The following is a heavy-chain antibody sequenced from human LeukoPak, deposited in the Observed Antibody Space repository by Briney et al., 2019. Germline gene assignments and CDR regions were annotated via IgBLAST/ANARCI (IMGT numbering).Heavy chain of an antibody. V-gene: IGHV4-59*08. Sequence: SETLSLTCTVSGGSISSYYWSWIRQPPGKGLEWIGYIYYSGSTNYNPSLKSRVTISVDTSKNQFSLKLSSVTAADMAVYYCARHLGYSSSWCFDYWGQGTLVTVSS. CDR3: ARHLGYSSSWCFDY. CDR1: GGSISSYY. J-gene: IGHJ4*02. CDR2: IYYSGST. D-gene: IGHD6-13*01.